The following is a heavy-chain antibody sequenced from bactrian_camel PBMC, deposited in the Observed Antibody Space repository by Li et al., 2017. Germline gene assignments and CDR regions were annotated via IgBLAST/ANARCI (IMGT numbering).Heavy chain of an antibody. CDR1: GLDFSSWY. V-gene: IGHV3S5*01. J-gene: IGHJ4*01. D-gene: IGHD6*01. CDR2: INEDGWKT. Sequence: VQPGGSLRLSCAASGLDFSSWYMAWVRQTPGRGLEWVGEINEDGWKTWYADSVKGRFTISKDNSKTMLYLQMNSLQPEDTAVYFCAADDATGTAFTYWGQGTQVTVS. CDR3: AADDATGTAFTY.